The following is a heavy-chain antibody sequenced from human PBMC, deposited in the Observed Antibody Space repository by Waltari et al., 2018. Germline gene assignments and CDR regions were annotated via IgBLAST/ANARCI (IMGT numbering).Heavy chain of an antibody. D-gene: IGHD6-13*01. J-gene: IGHJ4*02. Sequence: QVQLVESGGGVVQPGRSLRLSCAASGFTFSSYGMHWVRQAPGKGLEWVAVIWYDGSNKYYADSVKGRFTISRDNSKNTLYLQMNSLRAEDTAVYYCARAGAAAGRFDYWGQGTLVTVSS. CDR3: ARAGAAAGRFDY. V-gene: IGHV3-33*01. CDR1: GFTFSSYG. CDR2: IWYDGSNK.